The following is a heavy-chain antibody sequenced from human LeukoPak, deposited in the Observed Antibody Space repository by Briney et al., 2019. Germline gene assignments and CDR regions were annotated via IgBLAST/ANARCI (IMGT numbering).Heavy chain of an antibody. V-gene: IGHV1-2*02. CDR1: GYTFIGYY. D-gene: IGHD1-7*01. Sequence: ASVKVSCKASGYTFIGYYIHWVRQAPGQGLEWMGLMNPNSGDTNYAQKFQGRVTMTRDTSISTAYMELSRLRSDDTAVYYCSRIYIQDGNCNWGQGTLVTVSS. CDR2: MNPNSGDT. J-gene: IGHJ4*02. CDR3: SRIYIQDGNCN.